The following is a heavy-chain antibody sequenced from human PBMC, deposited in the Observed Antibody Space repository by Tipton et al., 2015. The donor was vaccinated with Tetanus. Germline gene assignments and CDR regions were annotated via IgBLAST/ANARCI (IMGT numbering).Heavy chain of an antibody. D-gene: IGHD5-12*01. CDR2: INHSGST. Sequence: TLSLTCAVYGGSFSGYYWSWIRQPPGKGLEWIGEINHSGSTNYNPSLKSRVTISVDTSKNQFSLKLSSVTAADTAVYYCARREPGRSGYAKGNFGYWGQGTPVPVSS. CDR3: ARREPGRSGYAKGNFGY. J-gene: IGHJ4*02. V-gene: IGHV4-34*01. CDR1: GGSFSGYY.